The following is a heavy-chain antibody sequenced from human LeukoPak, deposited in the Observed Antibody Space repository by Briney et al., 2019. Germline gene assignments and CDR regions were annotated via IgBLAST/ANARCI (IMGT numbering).Heavy chain of an antibody. J-gene: IGHJ4*02. Sequence: GASVKVSCKASGYTFTSYYMHWVRQAPGQGLEWTGIINPSGGSTIYAQKFQGRVTMTRDTSTSTVYMELSSLRSEDTAVYYCARELRGAAGSMSYWGQGTLVTVSS. CDR1: GYTFTSYY. CDR3: ARELRGAAGSMSY. D-gene: IGHD6-13*01. V-gene: IGHV1-46*01. CDR2: INPSGGST.